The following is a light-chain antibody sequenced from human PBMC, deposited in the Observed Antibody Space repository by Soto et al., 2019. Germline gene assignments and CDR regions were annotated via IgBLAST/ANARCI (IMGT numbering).Light chain of an antibody. J-gene: IGLJ3*02. Sequence: QSALTQPPSASGSPGQSVTISCTGTSSDVGTHGYVSWYQQHAGKAPKLMIYDVTKRPSGVPDRFSGSKSANTASLTVSGLPAEDEADYYCMCYAGGNNWVFGGGTQLTVL. CDR3: MCYAGGNNWV. V-gene: IGLV2-8*01. CDR2: DVT. CDR1: SSDVGTHGY.